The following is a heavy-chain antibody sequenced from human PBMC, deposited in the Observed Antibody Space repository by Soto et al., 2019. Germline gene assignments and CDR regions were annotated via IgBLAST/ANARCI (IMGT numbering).Heavy chain of an antibody. CDR3: ARYNYDILTVRNWFDP. D-gene: IGHD3-9*01. J-gene: IGHJ5*02. V-gene: IGHV4-31*03. CDR2: IYYSGST. CDR1: GGSISSGGYY. Sequence: PSETLSLTCTVSGGSISSGGYYWSWIRQHPGKGLEWIGYIYYSGSTYYNPSLKSRVTISVDASKNQFSLKLSSVTAADTAVYYCARYNYDILTVRNWFDPWGQGTLVTVSS.